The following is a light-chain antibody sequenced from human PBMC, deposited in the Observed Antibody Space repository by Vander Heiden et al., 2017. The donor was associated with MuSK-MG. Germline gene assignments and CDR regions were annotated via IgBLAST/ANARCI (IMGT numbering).Light chain of an antibody. Sequence: QAVLTQPSSLSASPGAAASLTCSLLSCINVATYRINWYQQKAGSPPQYLVSYKSDSDTQRRSGVPSRFSASKDGSANAGFLVISGLQADDEAVYYCMIWYNSALVFGGGTRLTVL. CDR1: SCINVATYR. CDR2: YKSDSDT. J-gene: IGLJ2*01. CDR3: MIWYNSALV. V-gene: IGLV5-45*03.